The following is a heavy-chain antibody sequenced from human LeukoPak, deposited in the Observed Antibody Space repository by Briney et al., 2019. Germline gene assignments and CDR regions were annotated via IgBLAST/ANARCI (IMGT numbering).Heavy chain of an antibody. CDR2: ITGGGGTT. V-gene: IGHV3-23*01. J-gene: IGHJ4*02. D-gene: IGHD6-6*01. CDR3: AKESVYSSSVD. CDR1: GFTLSSYA. Sequence: GGSLRLSRAASGFTLSSYAMNWVRQASGKGLEWVSTITGGGGTTYYADSVKGRFTISRDNSKNTLYLQMNSLRVEDTAIYYCAKESVYSSSVDWGQGTPVTVSS.